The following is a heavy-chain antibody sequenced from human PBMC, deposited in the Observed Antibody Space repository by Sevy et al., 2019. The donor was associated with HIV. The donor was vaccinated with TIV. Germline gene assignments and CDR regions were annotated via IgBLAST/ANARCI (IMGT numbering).Heavy chain of an antibody. J-gene: IGHJ4*02. CDR2: IYSDGTR. V-gene: IGHV3-66*01. CDR1: GFTVSINY. Sequence: GGSLRLSCSASGFTVSINYMTWVRQAPGKGLEWVSVIYSDGTRHHGDYVKGRFTISRDNSENTLYLQMNSLRVEDTAVYYCARGKGGYGYGLNYWGQGTLVTVSS. CDR3: ARGKGGYGYGLNY. D-gene: IGHD5-18*01.